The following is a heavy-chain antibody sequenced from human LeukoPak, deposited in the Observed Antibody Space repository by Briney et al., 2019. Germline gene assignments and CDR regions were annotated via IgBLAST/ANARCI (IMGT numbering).Heavy chain of an antibody. CDR1: GGTFSIYA. CDR2: IIPIFGTA. D-gene: IGHD1-26*01. Sequence: GASVKVSCKASGGTFSIYAISWVRQAPGQGLEWMGGIIPIFGTANYAQKFQGRVTITADESTSTAYMELSSLRSEDTAVYYCARVRHDSGSYSGVPRGYYGMDVWGQGTTVTVSS. CDR3: ARVRHDSGSYSGVPRGYYGMDV. J-gene: IGHJ6*02. V-gene: IGHV1-69*13.